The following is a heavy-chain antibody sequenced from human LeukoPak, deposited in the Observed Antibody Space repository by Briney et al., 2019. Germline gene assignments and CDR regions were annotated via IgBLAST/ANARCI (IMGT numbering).Heavy chain of an antibody. CDR2: INHSGST. D-gene: IGHD3-10*01. CDR3: ARGPRGLWFGRRLFDY. Sequence: SETLSLTCAVDGGSCSGYYWSWIRQPPGKGLEWIGEINHSGSTNYNPSLKSRVTISVDTSKNQFSLKLSSVTAADTAVYYCARGPRGLWFGRRLFDYWGQGTLVTVSS. V-gene: IGHV4-34*01. J-gene: IGHJ4*02. CDR1: GGSCSGYY.